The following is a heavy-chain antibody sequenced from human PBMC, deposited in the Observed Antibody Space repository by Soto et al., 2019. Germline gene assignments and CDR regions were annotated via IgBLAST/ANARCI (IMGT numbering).Heavy chain of an antibody. CDR2: MSGSGSNS. V-gene: IGHV3-23*01. CDR3: AKMGFRGSTGSYHYTMDV. Sequence: GGSLRLSCAASGFTFSTYAMSWVRQAPGTGLERVSVMSGSGSNSYHADSVKGRFTISRDNSKNTLYLQMKSLRAEDTAVYYCAKMGFRGSTGSYHYTMDVWGQGTPVTVSS. CDR1: GFTFSTYA. J-gene: IGHJ6*02. D-gene: IGHD1-26*01.